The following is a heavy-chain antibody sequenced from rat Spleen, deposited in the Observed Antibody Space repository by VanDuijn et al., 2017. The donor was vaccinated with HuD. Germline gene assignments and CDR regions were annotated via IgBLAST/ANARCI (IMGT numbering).Heavy chain of an antibody. D-gene: IGHD4-3*01. CDR1: GFTFSRYW. J-gene: IGHJ2*01. CDR2: ISSGGGGT. V-gene: IGHV5-58*01. Sequence: EVQLVETGGGLVQPGRSLKLSCVASGFTFSRYWMYWVRQAPTKGLEWVASISSGGGGTYYPDTVKGRFTISRDNAKSTLYLQMDSLRSEDTATYYCAVSGYGYWGQGVMVTVSS. CDR3: AVSGYGY.